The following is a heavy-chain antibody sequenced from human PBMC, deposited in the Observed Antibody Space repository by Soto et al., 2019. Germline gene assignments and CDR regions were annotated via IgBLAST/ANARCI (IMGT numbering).Heavy chain of an antibody. D-gene: IGHD5-12*01. V-gene: IGHV4-59*01. Sequence: PSETLSLTCTVSGGSISSYYWSWIRQPPGKGLEWIGYIYYSGSTNYNPSLKSRVTISVDTSKNQFSLKLSSVTAADTAVYYCARESVAREMATTSYGYYYHYCMDVSGPGTTRTVSS. J-gene: IGHJ6*02. CDR1: GGSISSYY. CDR2: IYYSGST. CDR3: ARESVAREMATTSYGYYYHYCMDV.